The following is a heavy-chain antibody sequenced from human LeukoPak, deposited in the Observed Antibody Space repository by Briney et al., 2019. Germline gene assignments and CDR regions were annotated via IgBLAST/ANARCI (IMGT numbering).Heavy chain of an antibody. Sequence: SETLSLTCTVSGGSISYYYWSWIRQPPGKGLEWIGNIYFTGSTYYNPSLRSRVTISVDTSKNQFSLKLSSVTAADTAVYYCASSSWAGYYFDYWGQGTLVTVSS. CDR2: IYFTGST. D-gene: IGHD6-13*01. CDR3: ASSSWAGYYFDY. J-gene: IGHJ4*02. CDR1: GGSISYYY. V-gene: IGHV4-59*04.